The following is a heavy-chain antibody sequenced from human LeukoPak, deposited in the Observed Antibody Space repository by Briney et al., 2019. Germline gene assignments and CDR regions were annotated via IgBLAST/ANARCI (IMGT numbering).Heavy chain of an antibody. V-gene: IGHV4-39*01. D-gene: IGHD1-26*01. CDR1: GGSISSSSYY. J-gene: IGHJ4*02. CDR2: IYYAGST. CDR3: ARRSGSYPRYFDY. Sequence: PSETLSLTCTVSGGSISSSSYYWGWIRQPPGKGLEWSGSIYYAGSTYNNPSLNSRVTISVDTAKTQFSLKLSSVTAADTAVYYCARRSGSYPRYFDYWAQGNLVTVSS.